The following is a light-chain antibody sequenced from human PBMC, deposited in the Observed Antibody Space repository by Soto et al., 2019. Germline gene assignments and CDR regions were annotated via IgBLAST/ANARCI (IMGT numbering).Light chain of an antibody. CDR1: SSNIGSNI. CDR3: AAWDDSLNGVV. CDR2: SNN. Sequence: QSVLTQPPSASGTPGQRVTISCSGSSSNIGSNIVNWYQQLPGTAPKLLIYSNNRRPSGVPDRFSGSKSGTSASLAISGLQSEYEADYYCAAWDDSLNGVVFGGGTKVTVL. V-gene: IGLV1-44*01. J-gene: IGLJ2*01.